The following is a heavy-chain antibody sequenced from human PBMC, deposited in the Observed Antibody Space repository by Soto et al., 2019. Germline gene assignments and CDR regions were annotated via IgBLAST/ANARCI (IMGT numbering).Heavy chain of an antibody. V-gene: IGHV3-30*18. CDR3: GKDRKEDAVWSGYYTYNGMDV. Sequence: EQLVESGGGVVQPGRSLRLSCEASGFTFSRHSLHWVRQAPGKGLEWVALISYDGRKKYYADSVKGRFTISRDYSRNTLYLEMNSPRTEDTAIYYCGKDRKEDAVWSGYYTYNGMDVWGQGTTVTVSS. CDR2: ISYDGRKK. J-gene: IGHJ6*02. CDR1: GFTFSRHS. D-gene: IGHD3-3*01.